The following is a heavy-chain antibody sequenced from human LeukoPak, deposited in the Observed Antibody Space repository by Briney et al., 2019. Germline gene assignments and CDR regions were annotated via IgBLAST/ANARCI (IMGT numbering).Heavy chain of an antibody. V-gene: IGHV4-61*01. CDR2: IYYSGST. CDR1: GGSVSSGTYY. Sequence: PSETLSLTCTISGGSVSSGTYYWSWIRQPPGKGLEWIGYIYYSGSTNYNPSLKSRVIISVDTSKNQLSPKLSSVTAADTAVYYCARGRIAMVRGVLYYYSYGMDVWGKGTTVTVSS. CDR3: ARGRIAMVRGVLYYYSYGMDV. D-gene: IGHD3-10*01. J-gene: IGHJ6*04.